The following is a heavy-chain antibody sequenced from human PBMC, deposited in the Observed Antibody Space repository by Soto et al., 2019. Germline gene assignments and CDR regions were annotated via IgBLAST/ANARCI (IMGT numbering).Heavy chain of an antibody. CDR2: IIPIFDIT. CDR1: GGTFRSYS. Sequence: QVQLVQSGAEVKKPGSSVKVSCKASGGTFRSYSISWVRQAPGQGLEWMGGIIPIFDITNYAQKFQGRVTITADEAMSTAYMELSSLGSYDTAVYYCARPDEGGYSSNHHYFYALVVWGQGTTVTV. V-gene: IGHV1-69*01. D-gene: IGHD3-22*01. CDR3: ARPDEGGYSSNHHYFYALVV. J-gene: IGHJ6*02.